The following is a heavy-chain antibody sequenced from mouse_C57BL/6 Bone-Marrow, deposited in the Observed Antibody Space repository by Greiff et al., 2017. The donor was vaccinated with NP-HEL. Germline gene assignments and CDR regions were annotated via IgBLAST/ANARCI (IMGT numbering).Heavy chain of an antibody. J-gene: IGHJ2*01. CDR3: APYYSSY. CDR1: GYAFSSSW. D-gene: IGHD1-1*01. CDR2: IYPGDGDT. Sequence: VQGVESGPELVKPGASVKISCKASGYAFSSSWMNWVKQRPGKGLEWIGRIYPGDGDTNYNGKFKGKATLTADKSSSTAYMQLSSLTSEDSAVYFCAPYYSSYWGQGTTLTVSS. V-gene: IGHV1-82*01.